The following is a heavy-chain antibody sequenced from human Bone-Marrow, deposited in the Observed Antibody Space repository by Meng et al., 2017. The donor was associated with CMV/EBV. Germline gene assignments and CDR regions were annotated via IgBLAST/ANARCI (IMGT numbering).Heavy chain of an antibody. J-gene: IGHJ4*02. CDR2: ISYDGSKK. CDR1: GFAFSCYA. CDR3: ARGYDSSY. Sequence: GMVKPGASLRLSCAGYGFAFSCYAMPLARQAPGKGVECVAVISYDGSKKYYADSVKGRFTISRDNSKNSLYLQMDSLRAEDTAVYYCARGYDSSYWGQGTLVTVSS. D-gene: IGHD3-22*01. V-gene: IGHV3-30-3*01.